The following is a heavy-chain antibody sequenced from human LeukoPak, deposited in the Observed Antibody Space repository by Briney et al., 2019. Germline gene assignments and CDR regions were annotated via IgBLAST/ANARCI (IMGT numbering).Heavy chain of an antibody. J-gene: IGHJ4*02. CDR1: GGTFSSYA. CDR2: IIPIFGTA. V-gene: IGHV1-69*13. D-gene: IGHD4-17*01. CDR3: ASEYGPGVDY. Sequence: SVRVSCKASGGTFSSYAISWVRQAPGQGLEWMGGIIPIFGTANYAQKFQGRVTITADESTSTVYMELSSLRSEDTAVYYCASEYGPGVDYWGQGTLVTVSS.